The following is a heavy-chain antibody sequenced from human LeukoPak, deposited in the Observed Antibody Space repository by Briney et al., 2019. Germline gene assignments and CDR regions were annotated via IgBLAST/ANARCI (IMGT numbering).Heavy chain of an antibody. CDR1: GSSISSSSYY. D-gene: IGHD5-18*01. J-gene: IGHJ3*02. V-gene: IGHV4-39*01. Sequence: KPSETLSLTCTVSGSSISSSSYYWGWIRQPPGKGLEWIGSIYYSGSTYYNPSLKSRVTISVDTSKNQFSLKLSSVTAADTAVYYCARRIQLWLHAFDIWGQGTMVTVSS. CDR3: ARRIQLWLHAFDI. CDR2: IYYSGST.